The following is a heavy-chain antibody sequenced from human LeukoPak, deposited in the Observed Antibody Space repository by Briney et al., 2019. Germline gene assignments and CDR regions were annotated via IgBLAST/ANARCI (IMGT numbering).Heavy chain of an antibody. CDR2: ISSTSSYI. Sequence: GSLRLSCAASGFIFSNYNMNWVRQAPGEGLEWVSTISSTSSYIYSADSLKGRFTISRDNAKNSLYLQMSTLRAEDTAVYYCARGQLWQTGWFDPWGQGTLVTVSS. V-gene: IGHV3-21*01. D-gene: IGHD5-18*01. CDR1: GFIFSNYN. CDR3: ARGQLWQTGWFDP. J-gene: IGHJ5*02.